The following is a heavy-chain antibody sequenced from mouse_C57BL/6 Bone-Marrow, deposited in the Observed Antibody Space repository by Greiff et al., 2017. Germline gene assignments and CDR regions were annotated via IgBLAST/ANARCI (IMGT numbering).Heavy chain of an antibody. V-gene: IGHV5-15*01. CDR1: GFTFSDYG. J-gene: IGHJ1*03. Sequence: EVQVVESGGGLVQPGGSLKLSCAASGFTFSDYGMAWVRQAPRKGPEWVAFISNLAYSIYYADTVTGRFTISRENAKNTLYLEMSSLRSEDTAMYYCARHATDWYFDVWGTGTTVTVSS. CDR3: ARHATDWYFDV. CDR2: ISNLAYSI.